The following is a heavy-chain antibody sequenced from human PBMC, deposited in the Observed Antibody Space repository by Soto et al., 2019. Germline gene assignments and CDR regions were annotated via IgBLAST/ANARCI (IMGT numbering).Heavy chain of an antibody. V-gene: IGHV1-18*01. Sequence: ASVKVSCEASGYTFTSYGISWVRQAPGQGLEWMGWISAYNGNTNYAQKFQGRVTMTEDTSTDTAYMELSSLRSEDTAVYYCATSKLSIAARHFDYWGQGTLVTVSS. CDR2: ISAYNGNT. CDR3: ATSKLSIAARHFDY. CDR1: GYTFTSYG. J-gene: IGHJ4*02. D-gene: IGHD6-6*01.